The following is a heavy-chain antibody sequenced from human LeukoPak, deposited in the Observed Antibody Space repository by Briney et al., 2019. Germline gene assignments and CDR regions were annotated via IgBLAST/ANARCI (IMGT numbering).Heavy chain of an antibody. CDR1: GGTFSSYA. CDR2: IIPIFGTA. CDR3: AGEGRPNYDILTGTDY. Sequence: SVKVSCKASGGTFSSYAISWVRQAPGQGLEWMGGIIPIFGTANYAQKFQGRVTITADKSTSTAYMELSSLRSEDTAVYYCAGEGRPNYDILTGTDYWGQGTLVTVSS. V-gene: IGHV1-69*06. J-gene: IGHJ4*02. D-gene: IGHD3-9*01.